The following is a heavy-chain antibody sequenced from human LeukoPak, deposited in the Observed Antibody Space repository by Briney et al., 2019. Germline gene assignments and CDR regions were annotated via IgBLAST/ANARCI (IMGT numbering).Heavy chain of an antibody. J-gene: IGHJ4*02. CDR2: IIPIFGTA. CDR3: ARGPRSYCSSTSCYPPVDY. Sequence: GASVKVSCKASGYTFTGYYMHWVRQAPGQGLEWMGGIIPIFGTATYAQKFQGRVTITADESTSTAYMELSSLRSEDTAVYYCARGPRSYCSSTSCYPPVDYWGQGTLVTVSS. D-gene: IGHD2-2*01. CDR1: GYTFTGYY. V-gene: IGHV1-69*13.